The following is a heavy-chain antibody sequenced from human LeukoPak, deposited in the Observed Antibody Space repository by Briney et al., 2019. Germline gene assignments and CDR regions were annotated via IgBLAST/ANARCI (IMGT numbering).Heavy chain of an antibody. D-gene: IGHD3-10*01. CDR3: AKSSNPYASGGYYDYFDY. CDR1: GFTSRIYS. J-gene: IGHJ4*02. V-gene: IGHV3-48*01. Sequence: GGSPRLSCAASGFTSRIYSMNWVRHAPEKGLEWVSYISSGSSTIYYAHSLKGRFTISRDNAENSLNLQLNSLRAEDTAAYSSAKSSNPYASGGYYDYFDYWGQGTLVTVSS. CDR2: ISSGSSTI.